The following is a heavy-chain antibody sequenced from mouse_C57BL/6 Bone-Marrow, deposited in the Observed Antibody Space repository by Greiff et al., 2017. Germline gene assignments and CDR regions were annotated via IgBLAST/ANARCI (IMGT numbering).Heavy chain of an antibody. J-gene: IGHJ4*01. D-gene: IGHD1-1*01. Sequence: QVQLKQSGAELMKPGASVKLSCKATGYTFTGYWIEWVKQRPGHGLEWIGEILPGSGSTNYNEKFKGKATFTADTSSNTAYMQLSSLTTEDSAIYYCARWSFYYYGSSYAMDYWGQGTSVTVSS. CDR1: GYTFTGYW. V-gene: IGHV1-9*01. CDR3: ARWSFYYYGSSYAMDY. CDR2: ILPGSGST.